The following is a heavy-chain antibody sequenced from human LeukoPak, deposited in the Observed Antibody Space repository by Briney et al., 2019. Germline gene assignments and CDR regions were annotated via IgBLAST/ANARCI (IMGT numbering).Heavy chain of an antibody. CDR3: ARVPPGITMVRGVPHYYYYYMDV. J-gene: IGHJ6*03. V-gene: IGHV4-34*01. CDR1: GGSFSGYY. D-gene: IGHD3-10*01. Sequence: SETLSLTCAVYGGSFSGYYWSWIRQPPGKGLEWIGEINHSGSTSYNPSLKSRVTISVDTSKNQFSLKLSSVTAADTAVYYCARVPPGITMVRGVPHYYYYYMDVWGKGTTVTISS. CDR2: INHSGST.